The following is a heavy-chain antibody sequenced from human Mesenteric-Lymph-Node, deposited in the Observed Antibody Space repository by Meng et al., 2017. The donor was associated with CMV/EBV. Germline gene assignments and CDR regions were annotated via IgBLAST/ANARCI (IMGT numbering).Heavy chain of an antibody. Sequence: GGSLRLSCAASGFTFSNYAMSWARQAPGKGLEWVSSISDSGVSTYYAESVKGRFTIFRDNSKNTLYLQMNSLRAEDTAAYYCAKTGYHYGSGLTDWFDPWGQGTLVTVSS. J-gene: IGHJ5*02. CDR1: GFTFSNYA. D-gene: IGHD3-10*01. CDR2: ISDSGVST. V-gene: IGHV3-23*01. CDR3: AKTGYHYGSGLTDWFDP.